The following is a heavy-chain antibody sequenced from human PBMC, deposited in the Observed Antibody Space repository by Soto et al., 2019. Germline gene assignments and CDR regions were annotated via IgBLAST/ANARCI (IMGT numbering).Heavy chain of an antibody. CDR2: ISSNGGST. Sequence: GGSLRLSCAASGFTFSSYAMHWVRQAPGKGLEYVSAISSNGGSTYYANSVKGRFTISRDNSKNTLYLQMGSLRAEDMAVYYCARDMVRGVIIRAHVWGKGTTVTVSS. J-gene: IGHJ6*04. CDR1: GFTFSSYA. CDR3: ARDMVRGVIIRAHV. V-gene: IGHV3-64*01. D-gene: IGHD3-10*01.